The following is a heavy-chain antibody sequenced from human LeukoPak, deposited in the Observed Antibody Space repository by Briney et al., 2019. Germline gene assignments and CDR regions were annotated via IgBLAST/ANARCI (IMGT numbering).Heavy chain of an antibody. CDR2: ISAYNGNT. J-gene: IGHJ4*02. V-gene: IGHV1-18*01. CDR3: ARDGDLVVPTALYYFDY. Sequence: GASVKVSCKASGYTFTSYGISWVRQAPGQGLEWMGWISAYNGNTNYAQKLQGRVTMTTDTSTSTAYMELRSLRSDDTAVYYCARDGDLVVPTALYYFDYWGQGTLVTVSS. D-gene: IGHD2-2*01. CDR1: GYTFTSYG.